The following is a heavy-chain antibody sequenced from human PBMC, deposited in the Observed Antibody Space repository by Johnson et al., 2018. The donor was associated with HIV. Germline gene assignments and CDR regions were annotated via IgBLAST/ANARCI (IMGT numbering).Heavy chain of an antibody. CDR2: ISGSGGST. V-gene: IGHV3-23*04. CDR3: AKGSPYYYDGRDYHKAFDI. D-gene: IGHD3-22*01. J-gene: IGHJ3*02. Sequence: VQLVESGGGLVQPGGSLRLSCAASGFTFSSYAMTWVRQAPGKGLEWVSAISGSGGSTYYADSVKGRFTISRDNSKNTLSLQMNSLRAEDTAVYYCAKGSPYYYDGRDYHKAFDIWGQGTMVTVSS. CDR1: GFTFSSYA.